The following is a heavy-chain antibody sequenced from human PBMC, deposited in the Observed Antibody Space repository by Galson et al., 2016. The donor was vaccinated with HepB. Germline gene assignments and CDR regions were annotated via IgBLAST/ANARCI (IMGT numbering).Heavy chain of an antibody. D-gene: IGHD2-8*01. V-gene: IGHV3-7*05. CDR3: ARDADYQNTNAHYDVFDI. CDR1: GFTFSSSY. Sequence: SLRLSCAGSGFTFSSSYMDWVRQAPGEGLEWVAKIKEDGSDKFYVDSVKGRFTISRDNAKNSLYLQMNSLRAEDTAVYYCARDADYQNTNAHYDVFDIWGQGKMVTVSS. CDR2: IKEDGSDK. J-gene: IGHJ3*02.